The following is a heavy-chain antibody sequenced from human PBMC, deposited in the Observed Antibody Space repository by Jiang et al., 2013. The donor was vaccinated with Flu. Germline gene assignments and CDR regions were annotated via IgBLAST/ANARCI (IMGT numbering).Heavy chain of an antibody. V-gene: IGHV1-18*01. J-gene: IGHJ4*02. CDR1: GYTFTSFD. CDR3: AREARWLQCPDY. CDR2: ISTYNGNT. Sequence: SVKVSCKASGYTFTSFDITWVRQAPGQGLEWMGWISTYNGNTNYAQNLQGRVTMTTDTSTNTAYMELRSLRSDDTAVYYCAREARWLQCPDYWGQGTLVTVSS. D-gene: IGHD5-24*01.